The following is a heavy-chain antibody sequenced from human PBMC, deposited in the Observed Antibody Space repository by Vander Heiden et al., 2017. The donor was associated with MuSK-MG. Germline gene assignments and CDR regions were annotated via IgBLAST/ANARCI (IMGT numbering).Heavy chain of an antibody. J-gene: IGHJ3*02. D-gene: IGHD4-4*01. CDR2: IKSKTDGGTT. Sequence: EVQLVESGGGLVKPGGSLRLSCAASGFTFSNAWMSWVRQAPGKGLEWVGRIKSKTDGGTTDYAAPVKGRFTISRDDSKNTLYLQMNSLKTEDTAVYYCTTGSQVTPAFDIWGQGTMVTVSS. CDR1: GFTFSNAW. V-gene: IGHV3-15*01. CDR3: TTGSQVTPAFDI.